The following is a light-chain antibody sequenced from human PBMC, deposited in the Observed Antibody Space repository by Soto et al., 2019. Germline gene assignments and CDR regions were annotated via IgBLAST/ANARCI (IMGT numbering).Light chain of an antibody. V-gene: IGKV1-39*01. CDR2: AES. Sequence: DVDMGGSPSSLSASVGDRVTLTCRASQSISSYLNWYQQKQGKAPKLLIYAESSLQSGVPSRFSGSGSGTDFTLTISSLQPADFANYYCQQGYSRPFGHGTKVDIK. CDR1: QSISSY. J-gene: IGKJ1*01. CDR3: QQGYSRP.